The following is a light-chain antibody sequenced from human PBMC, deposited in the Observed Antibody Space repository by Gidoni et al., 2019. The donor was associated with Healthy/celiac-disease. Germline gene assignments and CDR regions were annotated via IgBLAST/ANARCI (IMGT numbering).Light chain of an antibody. CDR2: GAS. CDR3: QQYDNWPPYT. J-gene: IGKJ2*01. Sequence: SPATLSVSPGDRAPLSCRASQSVSINLAWYQQKPGQAPRLLFYGASTRATGIPARFSGSGSGTEFTLTISSLQSEDFAVYYCQQYDNWPPYTFGQXTKLEIK. CDR1: QSVSIN. V-gene: IGKV3-15*01.